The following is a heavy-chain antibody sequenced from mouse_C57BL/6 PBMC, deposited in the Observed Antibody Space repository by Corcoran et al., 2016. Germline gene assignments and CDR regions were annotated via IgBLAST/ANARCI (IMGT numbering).Heavy chain of an antibody. V-gene: IGHV9-3*01. CDR2: LNTFCGVT. J-gene: IGHJ4*01. CDR3: ARRAYYSNYRAMDY. Sequence: QIQLVQSGPELKKPGETVKISCKASGYTFTTYGMSWVKQAPGKGLKWMGWLNTFCGVTTYAGDFKGRFAFSLETSASTAYLQINNRKTAATATYFCARRAYYSNYRAMDYWGQGTSVTV. CDR1: GYTFTTYG. D-gene: IGHD2-5*01.